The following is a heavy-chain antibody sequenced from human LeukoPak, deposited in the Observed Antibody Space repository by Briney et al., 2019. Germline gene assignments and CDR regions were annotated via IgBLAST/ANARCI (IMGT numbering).Heavy chain of an antibody. D-gene: IGHD2-21*01. CDR2: INPVNGVS. V-gene: IGHV1-2*02. CDR3: TRDLDIVATIINV. J-gene: IGHJ4*02. Sequence: GASVKVSCKASGYIFTAYFLHWVRQAPAQGPEWMGWINPVNGVSEYAQKFQGRVNMTRDTSTSTVYMELNSLTSNDAAIYFCTRDLDIVATIINVWGQGTLVTVSS. CDR1: GYIFTAYF.